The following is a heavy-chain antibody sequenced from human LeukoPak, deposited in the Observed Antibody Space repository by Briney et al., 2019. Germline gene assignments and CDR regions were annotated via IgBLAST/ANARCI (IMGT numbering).Heavy chain of an antibody. J-gene: IGHJ5*02. Sequence: ASVKVSCKASGYTFTGYYMNWVRQAPGQGLEWLGWINPNSGGTNYAQKFQGRVTMTTDTSISTAYMELSRLRSDDTAVYYCARDPMVRGIYNWFDPWGQGTLVTVSS. V-gene: IGHV1-2*02. CDR2: INPNSGGT. D-gene: IGHD3-10*01. CDR3: ARDPMVRGIYNWFDP. CDR1: GYTFTGYY.